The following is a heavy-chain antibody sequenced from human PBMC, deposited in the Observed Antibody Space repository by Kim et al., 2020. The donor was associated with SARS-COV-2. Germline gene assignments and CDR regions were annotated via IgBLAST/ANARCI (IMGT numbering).Heavy chain of an antibody. J-gene: IGHJ6*02. CDR2: IKQDGSEK. D-gene: IGHD3-10*01. CDR1: GFTFSSYW. V-gene: IGHV3-7*01. CDR3: ARDGDGSGSVYYYYYYGMDV. Sequence: GGSLRLSCAASGFTFSSYWMSWVRQAPGKGLEWVANIKQDGSEKYYVDSVKGRFTISRDNAKNSLYLQMNSLRAEDTAVYYCARDGDGSGSVYYYYYYGMDVWGQGTTVTVSS.